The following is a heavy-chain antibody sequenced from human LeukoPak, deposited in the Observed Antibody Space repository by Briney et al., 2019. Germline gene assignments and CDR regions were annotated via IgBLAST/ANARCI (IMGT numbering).Heavy chain of an antibody. V-gene: IGHV5-51*01. CDR3: ATLPYCSGGSCYSVNHYYGMDV. CDR2: IYPADSDI. J-gene: IGHJ6*02. CDR1: GYSINNYW. Sequence: GESLKISCKGSGYSINNYWIGWVRQMPGKGLEWMGIIYPADSDIRYSPSFQGQVTISADKSISTAYLQWSSLKASDTAMYYCATLPYCSGGSCYSVNHYYGMDVWGQGTTVTVSS. D-gene: IGHD2-15*01.